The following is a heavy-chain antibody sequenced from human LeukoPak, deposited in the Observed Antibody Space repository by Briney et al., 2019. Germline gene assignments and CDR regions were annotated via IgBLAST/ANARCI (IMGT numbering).Heavy chain of an antibody. Sequence: NPGGSLRLSCAASGFTFSSYSMNWVRQAPGKGLEWVSSISSSSYIYYADSVKGRFTISRDNAKNSLYLQMNSLRAEDTAVYYCARDRSMVRGVQYGMDVWGQGTTVTVSS. J-gene: IGHJ6*02. D-gene: IGHD3-10*01. CDR2: ISSSSYI. CDR1: GFTFSSYS. CDR3: ARDRSMVRGVQYGMDV. V-gene: IGHV3-21*01.